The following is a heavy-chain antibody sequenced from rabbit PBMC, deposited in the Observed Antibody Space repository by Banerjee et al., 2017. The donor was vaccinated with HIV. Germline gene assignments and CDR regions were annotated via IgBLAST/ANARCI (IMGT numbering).Heavy chain of an antibody. CDR3: ARGVYDDYGDPYYFNL. J-gene: IGHJ4*01. CDR2: IYAGSSGST. D-gene: IGHD2-1*01. CDR1: GFSFSSSYY. V-gene: IGHV1S40*01. Sequence: QSLEESGGDLVKPGASLTLTCTASGFSFSSSYYMCWVRQAPGKGLEWIACIYAGSSGSTYYASWAKGRFTISKTSSTTVTLQMTSLTAADTATYFCARGVYDDYGDPYYFNLWGQGTLVTVS.